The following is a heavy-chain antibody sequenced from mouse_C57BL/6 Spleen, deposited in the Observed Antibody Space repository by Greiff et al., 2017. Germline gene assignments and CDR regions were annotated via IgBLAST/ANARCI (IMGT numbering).Heavy chain of an antibody. CDR3: AYYDYDVRGYAMEG. Sequence: QVQLQQPGAELVKPGASVKVSCKASGYTFTSYWMHWVKQRPGQGLEWIGRIHPSDSDTNYNQKFKGKATLTVDKSSSTAYMQLSSLTSEDSAVYYCAYYDYDVRGYAMEGWGQGTSVTVSS. V-gene: IGHV1-74*01. D-gene: IGHD2-4*01. CDR2: IHPSDSDT. CDR1: GYTFTSYW. J-gene: IGHJ4*01.